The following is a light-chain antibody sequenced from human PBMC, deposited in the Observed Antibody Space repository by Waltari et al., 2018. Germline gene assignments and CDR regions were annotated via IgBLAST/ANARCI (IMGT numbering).Light chain of an antibody. CDR2: GAS. V-gene: IGKV3-20*01. J-gene: IGKJ2*01. CDR3: QQYGPSPPYT. CDR1: QSVSSNY. Sequence: EIVLTQSPGTLSLSPGARATLFCRASQSVSSNYLAWYQQRPGQPPRLLIYGASSRATGIPDRFSGSGSGTDFTLTISRLEPEDFAMYYCQQYGPSPPYTFGQGTKLEIK.